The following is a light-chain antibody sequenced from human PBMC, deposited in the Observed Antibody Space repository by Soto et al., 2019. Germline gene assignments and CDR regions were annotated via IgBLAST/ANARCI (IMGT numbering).Light chain of an antibody. V-gene: IGLV2-14*03. Sequence: QSALTQPASVSGSPVQSITVSCTGTSSDVGRHNFVSWYQQHPGKVPRLIIFDVSYRPSGVSNRFSGSKSGNTASLTISGLQAEDEADYYCSSYTATSAYVFGTGTKLTVL. CDR1: SSDVGRHNF. J-gene: IGLJ1*01. CDR3: SSYTATSAYV. CDR2: DVS.